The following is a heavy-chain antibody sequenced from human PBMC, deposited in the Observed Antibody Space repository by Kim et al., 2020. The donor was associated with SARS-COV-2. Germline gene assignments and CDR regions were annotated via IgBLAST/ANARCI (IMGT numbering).Heavy chain of an antibody. Sequence: AESVKGRFTISRDNSKNPRYLQMNSLRAEDTAVYYCAKGDRATTVTAAHYWGQGTLVTVSS. V-gene: IGHV3-30*02. J-gene: IGHJ4*02. D-gene: IGHD4-17*01. CDR3: AKGDRATTVTAAHY.